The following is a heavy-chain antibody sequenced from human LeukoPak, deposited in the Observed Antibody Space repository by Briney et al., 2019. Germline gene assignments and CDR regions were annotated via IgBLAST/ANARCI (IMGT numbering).Heavy chain of an antibody. Sequence: GGSLRLSCAASGFTFDDYGMSWVRQAPGKGLEWVSLISWDGGSTYYADSVKGRFTISRDNSKNSLYLQMNSLRAEDTALYYCAKAADSYYYYMDVWGKGTTVTVSS. CDR2: ISWDGGST. CDR1: GFTFDDYG. D-gene: IGHD3-22*01. V-gene: IGHV3-43D*03. J-gene: IGHJ6*03. CDR3: AKAADSYYYYMDV.